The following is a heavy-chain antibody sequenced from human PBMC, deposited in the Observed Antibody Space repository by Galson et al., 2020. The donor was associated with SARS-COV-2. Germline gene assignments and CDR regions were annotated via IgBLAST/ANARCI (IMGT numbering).Heavy chain of an antibody. J-gene: IGHJ4*02. D-gene: IGHD5-18*01. CDR2: ISSSSYI. CDR1: GFTFSSYT. Sequence: GESLKISCAASGFTFSSYTMNWVRQAPGKGLEWVSSISSSSYIYYADSVKGRFTISRDNAKNSLYLQMNSLRAEDTAVYYCARDQYNYGTPYFDYWGQGTLVTVSS. V-gene: IGHV3-21*01. CDR3: ARDQYNYGTPYFDY.